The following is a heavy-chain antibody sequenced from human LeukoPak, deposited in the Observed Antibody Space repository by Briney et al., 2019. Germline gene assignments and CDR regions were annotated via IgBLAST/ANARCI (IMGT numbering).Heavy chain of an antibody. CDR3: ARHKYGDPFDY. CDR2: IYYSGST. J-gene: IGHJ4*02. Sequence: PSETLSLTCTVSGGSISSSSYYWGWIRQPPGKGLEWIGSIYYSGSTYYNPSLKGRVTISVDTSKNQFSLKLSSVTAADTAVYYCARHKYGDPFDYWGQGTLVTVSS. V-gene: IGHV4-39*01. CDR1: GGSISSSSYY. D-gene: IGHD4-17*01.